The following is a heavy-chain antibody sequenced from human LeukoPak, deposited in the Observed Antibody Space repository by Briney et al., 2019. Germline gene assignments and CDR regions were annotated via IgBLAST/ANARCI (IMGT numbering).Heavy chain of an antibody. V-gene: IGHV4-59*12. J-gene: IGHJ4*02. CDR3: ARDRSLDY. CDR2: IYYSGST. CDR1: GGSISSYY. D-gene: IGHD2-15*01. Sequence: SETLSLTCTVSGGSISSYYWSWIRQPPGKALEGIGYIYYSGSTNYNPPLKSPITISVDTSKNQFALKLSAVTAADTAVYFFARDRSLDYWGQGTLVTVSS.